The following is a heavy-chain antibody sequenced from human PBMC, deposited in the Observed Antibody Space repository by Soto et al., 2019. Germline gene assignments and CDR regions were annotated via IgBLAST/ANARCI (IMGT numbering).Heavy chain of an antibody. CDR3: ARHDGFSSGWIFDY. J-gene: IGHJ4*01. D-gene: IGHD6-19*01. Sequence: SETLCLTCAVSGGPSTSSTYSCGWIRQPPGKTLEWIGTIYYHGNTYSNPSLKSRVTISVDTSNNQLSLKLRSVTAADTAVYYCARHDGFSSGWIFDYWGHGTLVTVSS. CDR1: GGPSTSSTYS. CDR2: IYYHGNT. V-gene: IGHV4-39*01.